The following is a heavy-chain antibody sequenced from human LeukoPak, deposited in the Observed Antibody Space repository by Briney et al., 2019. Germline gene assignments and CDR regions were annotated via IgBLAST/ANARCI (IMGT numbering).Heavy chain of an antibody. V-gene: IGHV3-15*01. CDR1: GFSINYDW. D-gene: IGHD2-2*01. CDR3: VRDQYCASSSCPGAFDL. CDR2: IKSKTDGGTP. Sequence: GGSLRLSCAASGFSINYDWMSWVRQAPGKGREWVGRIKSKTDGGTPEYAAPVKGRFTISRDDSRNTLYLQMSSLKSEDTAVYYCVRDQYCASSSCPGAFDLWGQGTVVTVSS. J-gene: IGHJ3*01.